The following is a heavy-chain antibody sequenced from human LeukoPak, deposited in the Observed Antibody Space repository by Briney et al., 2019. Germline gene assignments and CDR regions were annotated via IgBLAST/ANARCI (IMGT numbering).Heavy chain of an antibody. J-gene: IGHJ6*02. CDR3: AGLVVPAASRGYYYYGMDV. V-gene: IGHV1-69*04. CDR1: GGTFSSYA. CDR2: IIPILGIA. D-gene: IGHD2-2*01. Sequence: SVKVSCKASGGTFSSYAISWVRQAPGQGLEWMGRIIPILGIANYAQKFQGRVTITADKSTSTAYMELSSLRSEDTAVYYCAGLVVPAASRGYYYYGMDVWGQGTTVTVSS.